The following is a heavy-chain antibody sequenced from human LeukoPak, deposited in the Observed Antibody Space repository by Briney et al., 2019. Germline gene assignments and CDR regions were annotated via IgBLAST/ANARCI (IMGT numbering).Heavy chain of an antibody. D-gene: IGHD3-10*01. CDR2: ISSSGTYI. Sequence: PGGSLRLTCAASGFTFSSYTMNWVRQAPGKGLEWVSSISSSGTYINYADSVKGRFTISRDNAKNSLYLQMNSLRAEDTAVYYCARDRSPGNFDYWGQGTLVTVSS. CDR3: ARDRSPGNFDY. J-gene: IGHJ4*02. V-gene: IGHV3-21*01. CDR1: GFTFSSYT.